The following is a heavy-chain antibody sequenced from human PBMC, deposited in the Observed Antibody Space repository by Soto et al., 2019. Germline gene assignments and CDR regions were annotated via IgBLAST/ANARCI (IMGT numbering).Heavy chain of an antibody. CDR3: AKVFYYYDSSGYYYFDY. J-gene: IGHJ4*02. V-gene: IGHV3-23*01. Sequence: GGSLRLSCAASGFTFSSYAVSWVRQAPGKGPEWISSISGSGSTIYYADSVKGRFTIPRDNSKNTLYLQMSSLRAEDTAVYYCAKVFYYYDSSGYYYFDYRGQGPLLTLSS. CDR2: ISGSGSTI. CDR1: GFTFSSYA. D-gene: IGHD3-22*01.